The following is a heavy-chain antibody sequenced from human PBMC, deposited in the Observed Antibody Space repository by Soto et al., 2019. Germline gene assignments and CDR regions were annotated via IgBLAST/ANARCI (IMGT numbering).Heavy chain of an antibody. J-gene: IGHJ4*02. V-gene: IGHV3-66*01. Sequence: EVQLVESGGGLVQPGGSLRLSCAASGFTVSNNYMRWVRQAPGKGLEWVSLIYSGGATYYADSVKGRFTISRDNSKNTLYLQMXSLRAEDTAVYYCARDGTYNWVGGQGILFTVSS. D-gene: IGHD1-1*01. CDR2: IYSGGAT. CDR3: ARDGTYNWV. CDR1: GFTVSNNY.